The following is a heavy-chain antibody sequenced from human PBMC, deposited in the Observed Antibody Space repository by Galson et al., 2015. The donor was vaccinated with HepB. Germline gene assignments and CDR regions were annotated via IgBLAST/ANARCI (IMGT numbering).Heavy chain of an antibody. CDR1: GYTFTSYG. CDR3: VLNGYCSSTSCFPLPFFFDY. J-gene: IGHJ4*02. V-gene: IGHV1-18*01. D-gene: IGHD2-2*03. CDR2: ISAFNGNT. Sequence: SVKVSCKTSGYTFTSYGISWVRQAPGQGLQWMRWISAFNGNTKYAQNLQGRLTMTTDTSTSTAYMELRSLRSDDTAMYYCVLNGYCSSTSCFPLPFFFDYWGQGTLVTVSS.